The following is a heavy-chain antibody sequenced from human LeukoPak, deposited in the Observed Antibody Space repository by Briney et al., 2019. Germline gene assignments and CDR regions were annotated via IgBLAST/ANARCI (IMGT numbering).Heavy chain of an antibody. Sequence: AGGSLRLSCAASGFTFSSYAMHWVRQAPGRGLEWVAVISYDGSNNYYADSVKGRFTISRDISKNTLFLEMNGLRVDDTALYYCVKDNPVCESWGQGTLVIVSS. D-gene: IGHD2-21*01. J-gene: IGHJ5*02. CDR3: VKDNPVCES. CDR1: GFTFSSYA. V-gene: IGHV3-30*04. CDR2: ISYDGSNN.